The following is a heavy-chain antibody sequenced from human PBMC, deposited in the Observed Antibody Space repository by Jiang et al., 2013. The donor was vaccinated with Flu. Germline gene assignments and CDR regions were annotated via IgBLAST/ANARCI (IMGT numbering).Heavy chain of an antibody. CDR1: GYTFSSYG. CDR3: TRDRRYYDGSAYSEDDAFDI. J-gene: IGHJ3*02. Sequence: SGAEVKKPGASVKVSCKASGYTFSSYGVTWVRQAPGQGLEWMGWISAYDGSTNLAQKFQGRVSMTTDTSTSTAYMELTSLRSDDTAVYYCTRDRRYYDGSAYSEDDAFDIWGHGTMVTVSS. V-gene: IGHV1-18*01. CDR2: ISAYDGST. D-gene: IGHD3-22*01.